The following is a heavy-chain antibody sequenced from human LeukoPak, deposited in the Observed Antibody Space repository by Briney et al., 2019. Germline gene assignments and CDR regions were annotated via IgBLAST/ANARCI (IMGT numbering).Heavy chain of an antibody. D-gene: IGHD2-21*02. V-gene: IGHV1-18*01. Sequence: AGVKVSCQASLYTFPRYGISWVRPPPAQGLEWMGWISDYNGNTNYPQKLKGRDTKTTHTSPRTAYMELKSLRSDDTAVYECARDRDRGVTALPSDYWGQGTLVTVSS. CDR2: ISDYNGNT. J-gene: IGHJ4*02. CDR3: ARDRDRGVTALPSDY. CDR1: LYTFPRYG.